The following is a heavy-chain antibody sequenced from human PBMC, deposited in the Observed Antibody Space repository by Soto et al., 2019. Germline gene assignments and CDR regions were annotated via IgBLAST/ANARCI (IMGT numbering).Heavy chain of an antibody. V-gene: IGHV4-61*01. J-gene: IGHJ6*02. CDR2: IYFSGST. Sequence: QVQLQESGPGLVKPSETLSLTCTVSGDSVSSGFYYWNWIRQPPGKGLEWIGYIYFSGSTNYNPSLKSRLTISLDTSKNQFSLRLNSVTAADTAVYYCATDPITGTGWHKSYYGMHVWGQGTTVTVSS. CDR3: ATDPITGTGWHKSYYGMHV. D-gene: IGHD1-7*01. CDR1: GDSVSSGFYY.